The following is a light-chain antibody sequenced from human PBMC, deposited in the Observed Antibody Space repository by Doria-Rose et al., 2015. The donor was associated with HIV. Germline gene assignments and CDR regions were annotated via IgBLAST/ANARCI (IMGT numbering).Light chain of an antibody. J-gene: IGKJ3*01. Sequence: DIRMTQSSESLGMSLGERATLNCKSNQSLLYTSKNYLAWYQQKPGQPPKLLIYVASTRQSGVPARFSGSGSGTDFTLTISSLEAEDVAVYYCQQYYDTPSFGPGTTVDIK. CDR3: QQYYDTPS. CDR1: QSLLYTSKNY. CDR2: VAS. V-gene: IGKV4-1*01.